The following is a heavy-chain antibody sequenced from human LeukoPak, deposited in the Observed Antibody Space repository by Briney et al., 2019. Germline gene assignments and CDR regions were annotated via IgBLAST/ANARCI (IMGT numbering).Heavy chain of an antibody. CDR2: INDDGSDA. V-gene: IGHV3-7*03. J-gene: IGHJ5*02. CDR3: TTVVSYGLYNWFDP. CDR1: GFTFSSYW. D-gene: IGHD5-18*01. Sequence: GGSLRLSCAASGFTFSSYWMTWVRQAPGKGLEWVANINDDGSDANYVDSVKGRFTVSRDNAKNSLYLQLNSLRAEDTAVYYCTTVVSYGLYNWFDPWGQGTLVTVSS.